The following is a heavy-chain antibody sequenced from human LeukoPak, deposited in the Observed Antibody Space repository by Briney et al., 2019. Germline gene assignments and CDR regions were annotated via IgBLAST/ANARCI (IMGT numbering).Heavy chain of an antibody. CDR2: INPNSGGT. J-gene: IGHJ5*02. CDR3: ARDYGDYNWFDP. D-gene: IGHD4-17*01. Sequence: ASVKVSCKASGYTFTGYYMHWVRQAPGQGLEWMRWINPNSGGTNYAQKFQGRVTMTRDMSTSTVYMELSSLRSEDTAVYFCARDYGDYNWFDPWGQGTLVTVSS. V-gene: IGHV1-2*02. CDR1: GYTFTGYY.